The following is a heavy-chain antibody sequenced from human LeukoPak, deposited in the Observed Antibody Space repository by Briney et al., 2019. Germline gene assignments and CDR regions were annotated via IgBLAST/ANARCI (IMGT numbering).Heavy chain of an antibody. CDR1: GGSISSYY. Sequence: PSETLSLTCTVSGGSISSYYWSWIRQPPGKGLEWIGYIYYSGSTNYNPSLKSRVTISVDTSKNQFSLKLSSVTAADTAVYYCARGREGYFDYWGQGTLVTVSS. CDR3: ARGREGYFDY. CDR2: IYYSGST. J-gene: IGHJ4*02. V-gene: IGHV4-59*08.